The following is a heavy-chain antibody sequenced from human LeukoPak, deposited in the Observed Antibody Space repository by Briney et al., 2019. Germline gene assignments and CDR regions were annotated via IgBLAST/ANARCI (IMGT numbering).Heavy chain of an antibody. CDR2: ISGGGVTT. V-gene: IGHV3-23*01. D-gene: IGHD3-16*01. J-gene: IGHJ6*02. CDR1: GFTFSTYS. CDR3: ARNQQLGGHSYYYYGMDV. Sequence: GGSLRLSCAASGFTFSTYSMNWVRQAPGKGLEWVSGISGGGVTTYYADSVKGRFTISRDNSKNTLYLQMNSLRADDTAIYYCARNQQLGGHSYYYYGMDVWGQGTTVTVSS.